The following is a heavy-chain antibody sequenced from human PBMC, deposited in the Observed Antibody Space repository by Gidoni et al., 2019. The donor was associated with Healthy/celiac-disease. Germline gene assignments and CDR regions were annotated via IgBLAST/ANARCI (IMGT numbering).Heavy chain of an antibody. CDR1: GFTFSSYA. V-gene: IGHV3-23*01. CDR2: ISGSGGST. CDR3: AKGSGGSYGWFDP. D-gene: IGHD1-26*01. J-gene: IGHJ5*02. Sequence: EVQLLESGGGLVQPGGSLRVSCAASGFTFSSYAMSWVRRALGKGLVWVSAISGSGGSTYYADSVKGRFTISRDNSKNTLYLQMNSLRAEDTAVYYCAKGSGGSYGWFDPWGQGTLVTVSS.